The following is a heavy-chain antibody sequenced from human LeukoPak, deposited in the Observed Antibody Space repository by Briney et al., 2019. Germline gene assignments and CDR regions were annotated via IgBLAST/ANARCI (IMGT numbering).Heavy chain of an antibody. CDR1: GYSFTGYY. CDR2: INPQTGFT. J-gene: IGHJ6*02. CDR3: ARDQADNYYALDV. D-gene: IGHD5-24*01. Sequence: ASVTVSCKASGYSFTGYYLHWVRQAPGQGLEWMGWINPQTGFTTIAQKFQGRVTMTMDTSISTIYMEMNSLRSDDTATFYCARDQADNYYALDVWGQGTSLVVSS. V-gene: IGHV1-2*02.